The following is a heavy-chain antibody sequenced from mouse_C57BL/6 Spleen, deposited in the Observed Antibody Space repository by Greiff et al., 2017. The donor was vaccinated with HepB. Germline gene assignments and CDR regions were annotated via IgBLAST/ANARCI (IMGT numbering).Heavy chain of an antibody. CDR3: ARRGIYDGRMDY. D-gene: IGHD2-3*01. CDR1: GYAFSSSW. V-gene: IGHV1-82*01. CDR2: IYPGDGDT. Sequence: VQLQQSGPELVKPGASVKISCKASGYAFSSSWMNWVKQRPGKGLEWIGRIYPGDGDTNYNGKFKGKATLTADKSSSTAYMQLSSLTSEDSAVYFCARRGIYDGRMDYWGQGTSVTVSS. J-gene: IGHJ4*01.